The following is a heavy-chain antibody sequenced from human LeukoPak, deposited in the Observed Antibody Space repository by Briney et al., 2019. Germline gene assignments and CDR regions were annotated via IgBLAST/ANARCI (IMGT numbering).Heavy chain of an antibody. CDR2: INHSGST. CDR1: GGSFSGYY. Sequence: SETLSLTCAVYGGSFSGYYWSWIRQPPAKGLEWIVEINHSGSTNYNPSLKSRVTISVDTSKKQFSLKLSSVTAADTAVYYCARHRIYCSGGSCLPFDYWGQGTLVTVSS. D-gene: IGHD2-15*01. V-gene: IGHV4-34*01. J-gene: IGHJ4*02. CDR3: ARHRIYCSGGSCLPFDY.